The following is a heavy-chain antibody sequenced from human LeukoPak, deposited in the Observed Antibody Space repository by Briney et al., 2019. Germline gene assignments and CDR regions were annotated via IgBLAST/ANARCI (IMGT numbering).Heavy chain of an antibody. CDR3: AKEPHYCSGGSCYLNWFDP. J-gene: IGHJ5*02. CDR2: ISGSGGST. V-gene: IGHV3-23*01. D-gene: IGHD2-15*01. CDR1: GYTFSSYA. Sequence: GGALRLSCAASGYTFSSYAMSWVRQAPGKGLEWISAISGSGGSTYYADSEKGRFTISRDNSKTTLYLQMTSLRAEDTAVYYCAKEPHYCSGGSCYLNWFDPWGQGTLVTVSS.